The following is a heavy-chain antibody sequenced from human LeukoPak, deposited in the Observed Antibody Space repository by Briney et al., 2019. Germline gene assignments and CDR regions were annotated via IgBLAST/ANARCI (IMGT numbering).Heavy chain of an antibody. D-gene: IGHD6-6*01. V-gene: IGHV1-69*04. J-gene: IGHJ4*02. CDR2: IIPILGIA. CDR1: GGTFSSYA. CDR3: ALRPSLDQNNFDY. Sequence: GASVKVSCKASGGTFSSYAISWVRQAPGQGLEWMGRIIPILGIANYAQKFQGRVTITADKSTSTAYMELSSLRSEDTAVYYCALRPSLDQNNFDYWGQGTLVTVSS.